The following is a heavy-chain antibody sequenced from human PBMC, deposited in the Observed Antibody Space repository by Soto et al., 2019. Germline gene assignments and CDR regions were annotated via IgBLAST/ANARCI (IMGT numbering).Heavy chain of an antibody. Sequence: QVQLVQSGAEVKKPGASVKVSCKASGYSFITSYHMHWVRQAPGQGLEWMGIINPTGSMTRYSQKFQGRLTMTRDTCTATDYMELSNLTSEDTAVYFCARDTGYDHDAFDIWGQGTRVTVSS. CDR3: ARDTGYDHDAFDI. CDR1: GYSFITSYH. J-gene: IGHJ3*02. CDR2: INPTGSMT. D-gene: IGHD5-12*01. V-gene: IGHV1-46*01.